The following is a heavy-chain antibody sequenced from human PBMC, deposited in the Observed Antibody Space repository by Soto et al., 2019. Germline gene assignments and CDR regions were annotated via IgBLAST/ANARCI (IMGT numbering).Heavy chain of an antibody. CDR3: SRGILV. CDR1: GGSINSGGYC. J-gene: IGHJ4*02. D-gene: IGHD5-18*01. CDR2: ISYGGST. V-gene: IGHV4-31*03. Sequence: QVQLQESGPGLVKPSQTLSLTCTVSGGSINSGGYCWSWIRQHPGKGLDWIGCISYGGSTSYNPSLKSRVTISVDTSKNQFSLKLTSVTAADPAVYSCSRGILVWGQGALITVSS.